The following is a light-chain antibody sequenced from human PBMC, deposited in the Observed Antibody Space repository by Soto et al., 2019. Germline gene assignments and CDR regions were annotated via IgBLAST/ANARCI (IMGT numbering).Light chain of an antibody. CDR2: DAS. V-gene: IGKV1-33*01. J-gene: IGKJ4*01. Sequence: DIQMTQSPSSLSSSVGDIVTITCQASQDISNYLNWYQKKPGKAPKLLIYDASNLETWVPSRFRGSGSGAELTLTISSLQPEYIAIDYYQQYANLALTFGGGTTMEIK. CDR1: QDISNY. CDR3: QQYANLALT.